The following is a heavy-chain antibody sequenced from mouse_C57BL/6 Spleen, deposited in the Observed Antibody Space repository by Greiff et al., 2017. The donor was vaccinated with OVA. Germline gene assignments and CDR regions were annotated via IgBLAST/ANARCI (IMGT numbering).Heavy chain of an antibody. CDR3: ARGEITTVVAKNYYAMDY. CDR2: IDPSDSYT. D-gene: IGHD1-1*01. Sequence: QVQLQQPGAELVMPGASVKLSCKASGYTFTSYWMHWVKQRPGQGLEWIGEIDPSDSYTNYNQKFKGQSTLTVDNSSSTAYMQLSSLTSEDSAVYYCARGEITTVVAKNYYAMDYWGQGTSVTVSS. J-gene: IGHJ4*01. CDR1: GYTFTSYW. V-gene: IGHV1-69*01.